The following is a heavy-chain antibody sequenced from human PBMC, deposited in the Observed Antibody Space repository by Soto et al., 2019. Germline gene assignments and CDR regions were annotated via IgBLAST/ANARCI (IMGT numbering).Heavy chain of an antibody. Sequence: SETLSLTCTVSGGSISPYYWSWIRQPPGKGLDWFGYIYYSGSTNYNPSLKSRVTISVDTSKNQFSLKLSSVTAADTAVYYCARAPRDDFWSGYYAYYGMDVWGQGTTVTVSS. CDR2: IYYSGST. CDR1: GGSISPYY. D-gene: IGHD3-3*01. V-gene: IGHV4-59*01. CDR3: ARAPRDDFWSGYYAYYGMDV. J-gene: IGHJ6*02.